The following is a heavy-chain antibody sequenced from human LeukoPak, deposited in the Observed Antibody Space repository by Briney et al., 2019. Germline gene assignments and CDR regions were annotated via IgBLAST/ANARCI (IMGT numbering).Heavy chain of an antibody. Sequence: PGGSLRLSCAASGLPVAANYMAWVRQAPGKGLEFVSVLYTGGGTDYLDSVKGRFTISRDNSKNTMYLQMNTLRPEDTAVYFCARLRTQVGSTSQEGWFDPWGQGTLVTVSS. CDR3: ARLRTQVGSTSQEGWFDP. D-gene: IGHD2-2*01. J-gene: IGHJ5*02. CDR2: LYTGGGT. CDR1: GLPVAANY. V-gene: IGHV3-53*01.